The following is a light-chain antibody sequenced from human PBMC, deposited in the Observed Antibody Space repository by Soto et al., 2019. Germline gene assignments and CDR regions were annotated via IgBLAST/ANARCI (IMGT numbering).Light chain of an antibody. Sequence: DIHLTQSPSSLSASVGDRVTMTCRASGRVGSSLAWYQQKAGEAPKLLFHGASTEAPDVPLRFSATGSGTEFTLVIDSLPAGDFGTFYCQQYAEYSTFGRGTRLEI. CDR1: GRVGSS. CDR2: GAS. J-gene: IGKJ2*01. CDR3: QQYAEYST. V-gene: IGKV1-5*01.